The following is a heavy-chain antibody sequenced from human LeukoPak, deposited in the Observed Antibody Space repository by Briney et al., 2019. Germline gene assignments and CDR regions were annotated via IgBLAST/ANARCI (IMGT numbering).Heavy chain of an antibody. J-gene: IGHJ4*02. D-gene: IGHD4-17*01. Sequence: GGSLRLSCAASGFTFSGSGMHWVRQASGRGLEWVGRIKTKIEDYATAFAASVKGRFTIFRDESENTAYLQMNSLKPEDTAVYFCTTGEPNEFEFWGQGTLVTVS. V-gene: IGHV3-73*01. CDR2: IKTKIEDYAT. CDR1: GFTFSGSG. CDR3: TTGEPNEFEF.